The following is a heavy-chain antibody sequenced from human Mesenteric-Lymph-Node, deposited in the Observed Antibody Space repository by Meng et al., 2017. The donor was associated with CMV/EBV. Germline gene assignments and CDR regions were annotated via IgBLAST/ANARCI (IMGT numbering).Heavy chain of an antibody. J-gene: IGHJ4*02. CDR3: ARLRGVVVVAAVPFDY. Sequence: GESLKISCAASGFTFSSYAMSWVRQAPGKGLEWVSAISGSGGSTYYADSVKGRFAISRDNSKNTLYLQMNSLRAEDTAVYYCARLRGVVVVAAVPFDYWGQGTLVTVSS. V-gene: IGHV3-23*01. CDR2: ISGSGGST. D-gene: IGHD2-15*01. CDR1: GFTFSSYA.